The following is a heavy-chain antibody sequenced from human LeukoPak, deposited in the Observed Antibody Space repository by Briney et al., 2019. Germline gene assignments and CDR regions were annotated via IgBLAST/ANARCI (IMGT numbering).Heavy chain of an antibody. CDR2: IKEDGTEK. Sequence: GGSLRLSCVASGFTFNIYWMTLVRQAPGQGLEWVANIKEDGTEKYYVDSVKGRFTISRDNANNSPYLQMNSLRVEDTAVYYCARAGYGIDYWGQGTLVAVPS. CDR1: GFTFNIYW. V-gene: IGHV3-7*04. D-gene: IGHD3-16*01. J-gene: IGHJ4*02. CDR3: ARAGYGIDY.